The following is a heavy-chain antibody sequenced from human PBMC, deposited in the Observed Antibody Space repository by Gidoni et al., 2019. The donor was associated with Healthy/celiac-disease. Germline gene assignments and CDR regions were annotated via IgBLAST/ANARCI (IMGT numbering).Heavy chain of an antibody. Sequence: EVQLVESGGGLVQPGGSLSLSCPASGFNFSSYWMSWVRQAPGKGLEWVANIKQDGSEKYYVDSVKGRFTISRDNAKNSLYLQMNSLRAEDTAVYYCARDQYSSGLQRSFDIWGQGTMVTVSS. CDR1: GFNFSSYW. V-gene: IGHV3-7*01. CDR3: ARDQYSSGLQRSFDI. D-gene: IGHD6-19*01. J-gene: IGHJ3*02. CDR2: IKQDGSEK.